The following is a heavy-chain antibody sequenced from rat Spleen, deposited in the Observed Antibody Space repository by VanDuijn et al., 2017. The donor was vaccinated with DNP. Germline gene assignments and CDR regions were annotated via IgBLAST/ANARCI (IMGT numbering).Heavy chain of an antibody. CDR3: ARRRYGYGLFDY. J-gene: IGHJ2*01. Sequence: EVQLVESGGGLVQPGRSVKLSCAASGFTFSNYDMAWVRQAPKKGLEWVATISSDGSSTYYRDSVKGRFTISRDNAKSTLYLQMNSLRSEDTATYYCARRRYGYGLFDYWGQGVMVTVSS. D-gene: IGHD1-7*01. CDR2: ISSDGSST. V-gene: IGHV5-7*01. CDR1: GFTFSNYD.